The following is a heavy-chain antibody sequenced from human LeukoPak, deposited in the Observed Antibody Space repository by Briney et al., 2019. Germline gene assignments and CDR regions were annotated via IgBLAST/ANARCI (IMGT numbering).Heavy chain of an antibody. CDR1: GGSISSSSYY. J-gene: IGHJ4*02. CDR3: ARDTDSSGWYEDRLFDY. CDR2: IYYSGST. Sequence: PSETLSLTCTVSGGSISSSSYYWGWIRQPPGKGLEWIGSIYYSGSTYYNPSLKSRVTISVDTSKNQFSLKLSSVTAADTAVYYCARDTDSSGWYEDRLFDYWGQGTLVTVSS. D-gene: IGHD6-19*01. V-gene: IGHV4-39*07.